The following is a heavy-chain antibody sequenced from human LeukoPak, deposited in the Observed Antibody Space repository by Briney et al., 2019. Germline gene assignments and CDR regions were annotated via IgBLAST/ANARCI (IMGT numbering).Heavy chain of an antibody. D-gene: IGHD6-6*01. J-gene: IGHJ4*02. V-gene: IGHV3-30*04. CDR3: ARSYSSSLKFDY. Sequence: PGGSLRLSCAASGFTFSSYAMHWVRQAPGKGLQWVAVISYDGSNKYYADSVRGRFTISRDNSKDTPYLQMNSLRAEDTAVYYCARSYSSSLKFDYWGQGTLVTVSS. CDR1: GFTFSSYA. CDR2: ISYDGSNK.